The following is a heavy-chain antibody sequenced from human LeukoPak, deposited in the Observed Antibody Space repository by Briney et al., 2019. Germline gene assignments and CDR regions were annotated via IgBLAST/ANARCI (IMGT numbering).Heavy chain of an antibody. CDR1: GFTFSSYA. J-gene: IGHJ5*02. CDR3: AKGDDYSNYGDLNWLDP. Sequence: GGSLRLSCAASGFTFSSYAMSWVRQAPGKGLEWVSAISGSGGSTYYADSVKGRFTISRDNSKNTLYLQMNSLRAEDTAVYYCAKGDDYSNYGDLNWLDPWGQGTLVTVSS. V-gene: IGHV3-23*01. CDR2: ISGSGGST. D-gene: IGHD4-4*01.